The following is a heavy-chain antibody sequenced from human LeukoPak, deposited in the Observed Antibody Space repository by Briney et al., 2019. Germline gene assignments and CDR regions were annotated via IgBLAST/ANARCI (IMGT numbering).Heavy chain of an antibody. V-gene: IGHV1-18*01. CDR3: ARDRGGYDILTGYYPNYYYYYMDV. CDR1: GYTFTSYA. J-gene: IGHJ6*03. Sequence: GASVKVSCKASGYTFTSYAISWLRQAPGQGLEWMGWISGYNGNTNYAQKLQGRVTMTTDTSTSTAYMELRSLRSDDTAVYYCARDRGGYDILTGYYPNYYYYYMDVWGKGTTVTVSS. D-gene: IGHD3-9*01. CDR2: ISGYNGNT.